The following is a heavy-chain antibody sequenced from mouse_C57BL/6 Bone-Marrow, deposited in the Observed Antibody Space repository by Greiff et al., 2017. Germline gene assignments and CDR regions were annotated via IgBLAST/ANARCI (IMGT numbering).Heavy chain of an antibody. CDR3: ARSNSPRMDAMDY. D-gene: IGHD2-5*01. Sequence: QVQLQQSGAELVRPGTSVKLSCKASGYTFTSYWMHWVKQRPGQGLEWIGVIDPSDSYTNYNQKFKGKATLTVDTSSSTAYLQLSSLTSEDSAVYYCARSNSPRMDAMDYWGQGTSVTVSS. J-gene: IGHJ4*01. CDR1: GYTFTSYW. V-gene: IGHV1-59*01. CDR2: IDPSDSYT.